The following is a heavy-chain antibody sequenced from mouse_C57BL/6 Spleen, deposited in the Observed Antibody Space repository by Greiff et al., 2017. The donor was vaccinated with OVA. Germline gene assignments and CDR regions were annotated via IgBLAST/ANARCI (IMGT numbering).Heavy chain of an antibody. CDR3: ARSDSSGFAY. CDR1: GYTFTSYW. J-gene: IGHJ3*01. CDR2: IDPSDSYT. D-gene: IGHD3-2*02. V-gene: IGHV1-50*01. Sequence: VQLQQPGAELVKPGASVKLSCKASGYTFTSYWKQWVKQRPGQGLEWIGEIDPSDSYTNYNQKFKGKATLTVDTSSSTAYMQLSSLTSEDSAVYYCARSDSSGFAYWGQGTLVTVSA.